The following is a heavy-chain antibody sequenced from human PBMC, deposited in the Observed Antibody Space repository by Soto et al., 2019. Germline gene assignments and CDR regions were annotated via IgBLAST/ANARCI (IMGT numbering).Heavy chain of an antibody. D-gene: IGHD3-10*01. CDR3: ASASMVRGRDYSGMDV. V-gene: IGHV3-30-3*01. J-gene: IGHJ6*02. Sequence: QVQLVESGGGVVQPGRSLRLSCAASGFTFSNYAMHWVRQAPGKGLEWVAVISYDGSNKYYADSVKGRFTISRDNAKNTLYVQINSLRAEDTAISYCASASMVRGRDYSGMDVWGQGTTVTVSS. CDR1: GFTFSNYA. CDR2: ISYDGSNK.